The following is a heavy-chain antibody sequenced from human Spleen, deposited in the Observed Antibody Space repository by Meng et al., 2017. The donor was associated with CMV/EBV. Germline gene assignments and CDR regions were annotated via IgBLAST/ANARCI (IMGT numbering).Heavy chain of an antibody. D-gene: IGHD2-2*02. CDR3: ARRVVPAAIDYYYGMDV. V-gene: IGHV1-69*10. CDR1: GGTFSSNA. Sequence: SVKVSCKASGGTFSSNAISWVRQAPGQGLEWMGGILPILNRANYAPEFLGRVTITAAKSLNTVYMELSSLRSEDTAVYYCARRVVPAAIDYYYGMDVWGQGTTVTVSS. J-gene: IGHJ6*02. CDR2: ILPILNRA.